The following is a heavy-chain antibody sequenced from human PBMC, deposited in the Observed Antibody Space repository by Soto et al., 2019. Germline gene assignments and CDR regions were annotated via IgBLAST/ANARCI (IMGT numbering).Heavy chain of an antibody. CDR1: GYTFTSYD. CDR2: MNPNSGNT. Sequence: GASVKVSCKASGYTFTSYDINWVRQATGQGLEWMGWMNPNSGNTGYAQKFQGRVTMTRNTSISTAYMELSSLRSEDTAVYYCARVETYYYYMDVWGKGTTVTVS. J-gene: IGHJ6*03. CDR3: ARVETYYYYMDV. V-gene: IGHV1-8*01.